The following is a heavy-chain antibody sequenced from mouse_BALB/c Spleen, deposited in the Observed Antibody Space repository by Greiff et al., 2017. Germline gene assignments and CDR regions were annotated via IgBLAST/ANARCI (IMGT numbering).Heavy chain of an antibody. D-gene: IGHD2-4*01. CDR3: ARAHYDEDAMDY. CDR2: ISYSGST. CDR1: GDSITSGY. J-gene: IGHJ4*01. Sequence: EVQLQQSGPSLVKPSQTLSLTCSVTGDSITSGYWNWIRKFPGNKLEYMGYISYSGSTYYNPSLKSRISITRDTSKNQYYLQLNSVTTEDTATYYCARAHYDEDAMDYWGQGTSVTVSS. V-gene: IGHV3-8*02.